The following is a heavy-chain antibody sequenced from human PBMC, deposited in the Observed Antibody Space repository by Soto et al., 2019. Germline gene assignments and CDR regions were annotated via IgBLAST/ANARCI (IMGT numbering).Heavy chain of an antibody. CDR1: GFTYSSYS. CDR2: IRYDGSNK. CDR3: PRDRDSDSSGWYSGNLKYYYGMDV. D-gene: IGHD6-19*01. J-gene: IGHJ6*02. V-gene: IGHV3-33*01. Sequence: PGGSLRLSCAASGFTYSSYSMHWVRQAPGKGLQWVAVIRYDGSNKYYADSVKGRFTISRDNSKNTLYLQMNSLRAEDTAVYYCPRDRDSDSSGWYSGNLKYYYGMDVSGQGTTVTVSS.